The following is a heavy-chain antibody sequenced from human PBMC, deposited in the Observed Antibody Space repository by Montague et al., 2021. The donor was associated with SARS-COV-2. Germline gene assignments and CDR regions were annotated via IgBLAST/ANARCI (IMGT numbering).Heavy chain of an antibody. CDR2: IHYSGST. D-gene: IGHD3-3*01. CDR1: GGSLSSFY. V-gene: IGHV4-59*01. Sequence: SETLPLTCSVSGGSLSSFYWSWIRQPPGKGLEYIGYIHYSGSTNFSPSLNSRVSISLDTSKNQFSLNLRSVTTADTAVYYCARVGELDVFGVYYYGLDVWGQGTTVTVSS. J-gene: IGHJ6*02. CDR3: ARVGELDVFGVYYYGLDV.